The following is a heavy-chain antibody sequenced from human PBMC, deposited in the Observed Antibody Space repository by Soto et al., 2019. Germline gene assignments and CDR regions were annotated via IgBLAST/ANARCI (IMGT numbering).Heavy chain of an antibody. V-gene: IGHV3-21*01. CDR1: GFTFSSYS. D-gene: IGHD3-10*01. CDR3: ARDLLLWFGELSQVYDAFDI. Sequence: GGSLRLSCAASGFTFSSYSMNWVRQAPGKGLEWVSSISSSSSYIYYADSVKGRFTISRDNAKNSLYLQMNSLRAEDTDVYYCARDLLLWFGELSQVYDAFDIWGQGTMVTVSS. J-gene: IGHJ3*02. CDR2: ISSSSSYI.